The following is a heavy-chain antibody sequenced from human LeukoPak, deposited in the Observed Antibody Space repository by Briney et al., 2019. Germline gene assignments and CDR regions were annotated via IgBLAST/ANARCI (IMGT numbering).Heavy chain of an antibody. CDR2: INHSGST. J-gene: IGHJ4*02. D-gene: IGHD7-27*01. V-gene: IGHV4-34*01. CDR3: ARGRRLRNWGFSPQPFDY. Sequence: SETLSLTCAVYGGSFSGYYWSWIRQPPGKGLEWIGQINHSGSTNYNPSLKSRVTISVDTSKNQFSLKLSSVTAADTAVYYCARGRRLRNWGFSPQPFDYWGQGTLVTVSS. CDR1: GGSFSGYY.